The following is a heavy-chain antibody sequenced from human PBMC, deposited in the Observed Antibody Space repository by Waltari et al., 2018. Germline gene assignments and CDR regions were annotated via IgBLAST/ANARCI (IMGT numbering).Heavy chain of an antibody. CDR3: VARPTVTNSRYFDS. V-gene: IGHV4-38-2*01. J-gene: IGHJ4*02. CDR2: VYYGGTT. Sequence: QVQLQESGPGLVKPSETLSLTCGVSGYSINSGFYWAWIRQPPGKGLEWIGRVYYGGTTYFNSSLNSRATISKDASENQFSLRLRFVTAADTAVYFCVARPTVTNSRYFDSWGQGILVIVSS. D-gene: IGHD4-17*01. CDR1: GYSINSGFY.